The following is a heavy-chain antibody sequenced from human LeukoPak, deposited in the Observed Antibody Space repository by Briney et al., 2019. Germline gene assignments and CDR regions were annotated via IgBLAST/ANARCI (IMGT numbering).Heavy chain of an antibody. CDR1: GGSVSSGSYY. CDR3: ARLNSGYDIRFDY. CDR2: IYYSGST. V-gene: IGHV4-61*01. Sequence: KSSETLSLTCTVSGGSVSSGSYYWSWIRQPPGKGLAWIGYIYYSGSTNYNPSLKSRVTISVDTSKNQFSLKLSSVTAADTAVYYCARLNSGYDIRFDYWGQGTLVTVSS. D-gene: IGHD5-12*01. J-gene: IGHJ4*02.